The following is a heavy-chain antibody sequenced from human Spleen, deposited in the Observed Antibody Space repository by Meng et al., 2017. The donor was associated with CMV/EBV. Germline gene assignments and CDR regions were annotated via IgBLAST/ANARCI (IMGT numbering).Heavy chain of an antibody. J-gene: IGHJ6*02. V-gene: IGHV4-59*01. CDR2: IYYSGST. CDR3: ARDRGGDFWCGYSYYYGMDV. CDR1: GGSISSNY. D-gene: IGHD3-3*01. Sequence: SETLSLTCTVSGGSISSNYWSWIRQPPGKGLEWIGYIYYSGSTNYNPSLKSRVTISVDSSKNQFSLKLTSVTAADTAVYYCARDRGGDFWCGYSYYYGMDVWGQGTTVTVSS.